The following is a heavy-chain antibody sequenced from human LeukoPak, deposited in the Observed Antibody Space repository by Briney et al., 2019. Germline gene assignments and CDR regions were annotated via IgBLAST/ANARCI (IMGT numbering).Heavy chain of an antibody. D-gene: IGHD5-12*01. CDR1: GGSISSYY. Sequence: SETLSLTCTVSGGSISSYYWSWIRQPPGKGLEWIGHIYYSGSTNYNPSLKSRVTISVDTSKNQFSLKLSSVTAADTAVYFCARHGSGYDLFFDYWGQGTLVTVSS. V-gene: IGHV4-59*08. J-gene: IGHJ4*02. CDR2: IYYSGST. CDR3: ARHGSGYDLFFDY.